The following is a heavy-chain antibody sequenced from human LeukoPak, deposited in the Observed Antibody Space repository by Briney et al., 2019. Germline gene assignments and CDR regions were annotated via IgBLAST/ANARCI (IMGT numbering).Heavy chain of an antibody. V-gene: IGHV1-69*01. J-gene: IGHJ4*02. Sequence: SVTVSCKASGGTFSSYAISWVRQAPGQGVEGMGGIIHIFGTANYAQKFQGRVTITADESTSTAYMELSSLRSEDTAVYYCARARYDILTGYYQYYFDYWGQGTLVTVSS. CDR1: GGTFSSYA. CDR3: ARARYDILTGYYQYYFDY. D-gene: IGHD3-9*01. CDR2: IIHIFGTA.